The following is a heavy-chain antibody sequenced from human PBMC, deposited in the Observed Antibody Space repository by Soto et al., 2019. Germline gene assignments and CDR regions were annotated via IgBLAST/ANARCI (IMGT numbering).Heavy chain of an antibody. J-gene: IGHJ4*02. CDR3: AKDRGDCSGGSCSPEFDY. CDR2: ISGSGGST. D-gene: IGHD2-15*01. Sequence: EVQLLESGGGLVQPGGSLRLSCAASGFTFSSYAMSWVRQAPGKGLEWVSAISGSGGSTYYADSVKGRFTISRDNXKXPXSLQMNSLRAEDTAVYYCAKDRGDCSGGSCSPEFDYWGQGTLVTVSS. V-gene: IGHV3-23*01. CDR1: GFTFSSYA.